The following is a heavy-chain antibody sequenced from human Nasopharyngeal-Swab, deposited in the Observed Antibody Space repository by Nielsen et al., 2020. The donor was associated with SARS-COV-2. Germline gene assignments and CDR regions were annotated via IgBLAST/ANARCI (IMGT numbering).Heavy chain of an antibody. CDR1: GYTFTSYG. CDR3: ARVGATLFYYYGMDV. Sequence: ASVKVSCKASGYTFTSYGISWVRQAPGQGLEWMGWISAYNGNTNYAQKLQGRATMTTDTSTSTAYMELRSLRSDDTAVYYCARVGATLFYYYGMDVWGQGTTVTVSS. CDR2: ISAYNGNT. J-gene: IGHJ6*02. V-gene: IGHV1-18*01. D-gene: IGHD1-26*01.